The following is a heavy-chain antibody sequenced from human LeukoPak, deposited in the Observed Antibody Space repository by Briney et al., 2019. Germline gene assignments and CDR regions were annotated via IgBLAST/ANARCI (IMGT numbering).Heavy chain of an antibody. J-gene: IGHJ4*02. Sequence: SETLSLTCAVYGGSLSGYYWSWIRQPPGKGLEWIGEINHSGSTNYNPSLKSRVTISVDTSKNQFSLKLSSVTAADTAVYYCARGETRRLWFGEFDGNFDYWGQGTLVTVSS. D-gene: IGHD3-10*01. V-gene: IGHV4-34*01. CDR3: ARGETRRLWFGEFDGNFDY. CDR1: GGSLSGYY. CDR2: INHSGST.